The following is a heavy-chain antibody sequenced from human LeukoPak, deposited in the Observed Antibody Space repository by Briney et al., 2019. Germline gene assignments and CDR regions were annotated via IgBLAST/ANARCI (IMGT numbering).Heavy chain of an antibody. Sequence: ASVKVSCKASGYTFTSYGISWVRQAPGQGLEWLGWISAYNGNTNYAQKLQGRVTMTTDTSTSTAYMELRSLRSDDTAVYYCARDHGYCSSTSCYYYGMDVWGQGTTVTVSS. CDR3: ARDHGYCSSTSCYYYGMDV. CDR1: GYTFTSYG. CDR2: ISAYNGNT. J-gene: IGHJ6*02. D-gene: IGHD2-2*03. V-gene: IGHV1-18*01.